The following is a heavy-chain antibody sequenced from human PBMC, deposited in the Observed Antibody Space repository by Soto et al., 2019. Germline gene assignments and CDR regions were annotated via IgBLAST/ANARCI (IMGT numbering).Heavy chain of an antibody. CDR2: INSDVSIT. V-gene: IGHV3-74*01. Sequence: EVQLVESGGGLVQPGGSLRLSCAASGFTFSTYWMHGVLQAPGTGLVWVSRINSDVSITNYADSVKGRFSISRDNAKNTLYRQMNSLRAEDTAGYYCERSSWQNYFDYWGQGTLVTVSS. CDR3: ERSSWQNYFDY. CDR1: GFTFSTYW. D-gene: IGHD2-2*01. J-gene: IGHJ4*02.